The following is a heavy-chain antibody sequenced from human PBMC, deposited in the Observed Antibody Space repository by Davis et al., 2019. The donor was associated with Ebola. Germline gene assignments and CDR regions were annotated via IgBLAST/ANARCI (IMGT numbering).Heavy chain of an antibody. Sequence: PGGSLRLSCAASGFTFSDYEIHWVRQVTGKPLEWVSVIGTTGRTAYADSVKGRFTISRENAKNSLYLQMNSLRAEDTAVYYCARDVGDIVLVPAATIYYYYGMDVWGQGTTVTVSS. CDR3: ARDVGDIVLVPAATIYYYYGMDV. CDR2: IGTTGRT. J-gene: IGHJ6*02. V-gene: IGHV3-13*01. CDR1: GFTFSDYE. D-gene: IGHD2-2*01.